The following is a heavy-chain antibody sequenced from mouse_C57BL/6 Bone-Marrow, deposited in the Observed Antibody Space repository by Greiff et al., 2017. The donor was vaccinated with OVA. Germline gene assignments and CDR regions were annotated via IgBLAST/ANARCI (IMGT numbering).Heavy chain of an antibody. CDR1: GFTFSDFY. J-gene: IGHJ2*01. V-gene: IGHV7-1*01. CDR2: SRNKANDYTT. D-gene: IGHD1-1*01. Sequence: EVMLVESGGGLVQSGRSLRLSCATSGFTFSDFYMEWVRQAPGKGLEWIAASRNKANDYTTEYSASVKGRFIVSRDTSQSILYLQMNALRAEDTAIYYCARDVITTVVAPLFDYWGQGTTLTVSS. CDR3: ARDVITTVVAPLFDY.